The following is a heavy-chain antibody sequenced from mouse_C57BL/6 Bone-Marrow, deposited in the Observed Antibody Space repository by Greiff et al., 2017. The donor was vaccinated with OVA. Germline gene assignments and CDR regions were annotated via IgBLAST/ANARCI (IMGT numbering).Heavy chain of an antibody. CDR3: ARSGGYYDYGGYFDV. Sequence: DVQLQESGAELVKPGASVKLSCTASGFNIKDYYMHWVKQRPEQGLEWIGRIDPANGNTKYAPKFQGKATITADTSSNTAYLQLSSLTSEDTAIYYCARSGGYYDYGGYFDVWGTGTTVTVSS. CDR2: IDPANGNT. J-gene: IGHJ1*03. D-gene: IGHD2-4*01. V-gene: IGHV14-3*01. CDR1: GFNIKDYY.